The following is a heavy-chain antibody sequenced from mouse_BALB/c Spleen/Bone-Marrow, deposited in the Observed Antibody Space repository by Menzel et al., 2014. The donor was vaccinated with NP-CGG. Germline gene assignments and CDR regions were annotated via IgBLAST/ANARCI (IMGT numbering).Heavy chain of an antibody. CDR1: GFTFSSFA. Sequence: GESGGLIVKHGAAWRISCAASGFTFSSFAMHWVRQAPEKGLEWVAYISSGSSTIYYADTVMGRFTISRDNPKNTLFLQMTSLRSEDTAMYYCARSGSSSGYFFYRSQRT. J-gene: IGHJ2*01. V-gene: IGHV5-17*02. CDR2: ISSGSSTI. CDR3: ARSGSSSGYFFY. D-gene: IGHD1-1*01.